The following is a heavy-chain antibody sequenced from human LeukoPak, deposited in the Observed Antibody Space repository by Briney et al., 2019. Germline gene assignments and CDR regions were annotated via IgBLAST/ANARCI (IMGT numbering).Heavy chain of an antibody. CDR2: VSGSGGST. D-gene: IGHD1-26*01. J-gene: IGHJ4*02. CDR3: AKDSSSGTYYDY. Sequence: GGSLRLSCAASGFTFSTYDMSWVRQAPGKGLEWVSAVSGSGGSTYYADSVKGRLTISRDNSKNTLYLQMNSLRVEDTAEYYCAKDSSSGTYYDYWGQGTLVTVSS. CDR1: GFTFSTYD. V-gene: IGHV3-23*01.